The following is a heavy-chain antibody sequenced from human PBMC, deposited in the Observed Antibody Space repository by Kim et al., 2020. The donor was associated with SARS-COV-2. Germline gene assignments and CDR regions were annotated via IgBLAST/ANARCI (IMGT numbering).Heavy chain of an antibody. CDR3: ASTRPFTAMAHFDY. J-gene: IGHJ4*02. Sequence: GGSLRLSCAASGFTFSSYEMNWVRQAPGKGLEWVSYISSSGSTIYYADSVKGRFTISRDNAKNSLYLQMNSLRAEDTAVYYCASTRPFTAMAHFDYWGQGTLVTVSS. V-gene: IGHV3-48*03. D-gene: IGHD5-18*01. CDR1: GFTFSSYE. CDR2: ISSSGSTI.